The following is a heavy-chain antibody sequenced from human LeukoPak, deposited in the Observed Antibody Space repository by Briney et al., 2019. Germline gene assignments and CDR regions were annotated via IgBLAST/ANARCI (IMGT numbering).Heavy chain of an antibody. CDR3: AKVGDTAMVTGDEEYYFDY. V-gene: IGHV3-30*18. J-gene: IGHJ4*02. D-gene: IGHD5-18*01. CDR2: ILYDGSNK. CDR1: GFTFSSTG. Sequence: GGSLRLSCAASGFTFSSTGMHWVRQAPGKGLEWVAVILYDGSNKYYADSVKGRFTISRDNSKNTLYLQMNSLRAEDTAVYHRAKVGDTAMVTGDEEYYFDYWGQGTLVTVSS.